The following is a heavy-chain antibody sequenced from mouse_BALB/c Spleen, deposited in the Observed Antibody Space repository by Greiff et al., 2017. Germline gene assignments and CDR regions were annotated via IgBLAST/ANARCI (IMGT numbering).Heavy chain of an antibody. CDR2: IRLKSNNYAT. V-gene: IGHV6-6*02. D-gene: IGHD3-3*01. J-gene: IGHJ4*01. CDR1: GFTFSNYW. CDR3: TRGGWDAMDY. Sequence: EVKLVESGGGLVQPGGSMKLSCVASGFTFSNYWMNWVRQSPEKGLEWVAEIRLKSNNYATHYAESVKGRFTISRDDSKSSVYLQMNNLRAEDTGIYYCTRGGWDAMDYWGQGTSVTVSS.